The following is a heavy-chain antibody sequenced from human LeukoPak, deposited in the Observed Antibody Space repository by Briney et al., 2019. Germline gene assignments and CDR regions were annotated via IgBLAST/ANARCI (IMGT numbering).Heavy chain of an antibody. V-gene: IGHV3-30-3*01. CDR1: GFTFSSYA. CDR3: ARERCSGGSCYYFDY. CDR2: ISYDGSNK. D-gene: IGHD2-15*01. J-gene: IGHJ4*02. Sequence: PGGSLRLSCAASGFTFSSYAMHWVRQAPGKGLEWVAVISYDGSNKYYADSVKGRFTISRDNSKNTLYLQMNSPRAEDTAVYYCARERCSGGSCYYFDYWGQGTLVTVSS.